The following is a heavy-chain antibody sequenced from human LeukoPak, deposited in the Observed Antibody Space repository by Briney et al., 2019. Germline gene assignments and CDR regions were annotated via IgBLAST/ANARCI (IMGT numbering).Heavy chain of an antibody. D-gene: IGHD3-3*01. CDR1: GGSISTGDYY. Sequence: NPSETLSLTCTVSGGSISTGDYYWSWIRQHPVKGLEWIGYIYYSGSTYYNPSLKSRVTISVDTSKSKFSLRVRSVTAADTAVYYCASGPRKIFGVNYHDYWGQGTLVTVSS. J-gene: IGHJ4*02. CDR2: IYYSGST. CDR3: ASGPRKIFGVNYHDY. V-gene: IGHV4-31*03.